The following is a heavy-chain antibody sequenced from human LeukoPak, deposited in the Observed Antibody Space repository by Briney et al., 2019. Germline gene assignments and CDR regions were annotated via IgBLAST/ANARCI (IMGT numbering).Heavy chain of an antibody. CDR2: ISGSGGST. J-gene: IGHJ4*02. CDR1: GFTFSSYA. Sequence: PGGSLRLSCAASGFTFSSYAMSWVRQAPGKGLEWVSGISGSGGSTYYADSVKGRFTISRDNSKNTLYLQMNSLRAEDTAVYYCARDREDDPFRDYWGQGTLVTVSS. D-gene: IGHD1-26*01. CDR3: ARDREDDPFRDY. V-gene: IGHV3-23*01.